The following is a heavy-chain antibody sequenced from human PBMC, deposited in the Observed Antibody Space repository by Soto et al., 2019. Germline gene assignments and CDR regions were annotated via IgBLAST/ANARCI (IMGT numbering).Heavy chain of an antibody. CDR1: GFTFSGSA. J-gene: IGHJ4*02. CDR3: TRLRDSSGYYYFDY. CDR2: IRSKANSYAT. Sequence: GGSLRLSCAASGFTFSGSAMHWVRQASGKGLEWVGRIRSKANSYATAYAASVKGRFTISRDDSKNTAYLQMNSLKTEDTAVYYCTRLRDSSGYYYFDYWGQGTLVTVSS. V-gene: IGHV3-73*01. D-gene: IGHD3-22*01.